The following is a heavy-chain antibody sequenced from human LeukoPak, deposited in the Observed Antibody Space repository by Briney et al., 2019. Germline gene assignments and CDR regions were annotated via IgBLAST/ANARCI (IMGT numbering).Heavy chain of an antibody. J-gene: IGHJ4*02. CDR2: ISSSSSYI. D-gene: IGHD5-12*01. CDR3: AKDRGYSGYDVVAY. Sequence: GGSLRLSCAASGFTFSSYSMNWVRQAPGKGLEWVSSISSSSSYIYYADSVKGRFTISRDNAKNSLFLQMNSLRAEDTAVYYCAKDRGYSGYDVVAYWGQGTLVTVSS. CDR1: GFTFSSYS. V-gene: IGHV3-21*04.